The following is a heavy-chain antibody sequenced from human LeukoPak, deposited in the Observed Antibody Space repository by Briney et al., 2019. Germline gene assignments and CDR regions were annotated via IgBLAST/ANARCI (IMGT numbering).Heavy chain of an antibody. J-gene: IGHJ3*02. V-gene: IGHV3-21*01. CDR1: GFTFSSYS. Sequence: GGSLRLSCAASGFTFSSYSMNWVRQAPGKGLEWVSSISSSSSYIYYADSVKGRFTISRDNAKNSLYLQMNSLRAEDTAVYYCARWDSSSWSDAFDIWGQGTMVTVSS. CDR3: ARWDSSSWSDAFDI. CDR2: ISSSSSYI. D-gene: IGHD6-13*01.